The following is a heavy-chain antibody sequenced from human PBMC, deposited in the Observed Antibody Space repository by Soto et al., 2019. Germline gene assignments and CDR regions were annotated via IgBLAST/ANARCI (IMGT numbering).Heavy chain of an antibody. CDR2: IYPGDSDT. CDR3: ARLLSGYDYYYYYYGMDV. D-gene: IGHD5-12*01. V-gene: IGHV5-51*01. Sequence: PGESLKISCXGSGYSFTNYWIGWVRQMPGKGLEWMGIIYPGDSDTRYSPSFQGQVTISADKSISTAYLQWSSLKASDTAMYYCARLLSGYDYYYYYYGMDVWGQGTTVTVSS. CDR1: GYSFTNYW. J-gene: IGHJ6*02.